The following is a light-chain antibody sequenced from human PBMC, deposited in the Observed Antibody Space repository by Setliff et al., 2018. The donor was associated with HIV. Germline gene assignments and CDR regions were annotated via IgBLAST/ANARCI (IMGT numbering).Light chain of an antibody. J-gene: IGLJ1*01. CDR1: SSDVGRYNY. CDR2: DVT. V-gene: IGLV2-11*01. CDR3: CSYAYHSYV. Sequence: QSALTQPRSVSGSPGQSVTISCTGTSSDVGRYNYVSWYQHHPGKAPKLIIYDVTKRPSGVPDLFSGSKSGNTASLTISGLQAEDEADYYCCSYAYHSYVFGTGTKV.